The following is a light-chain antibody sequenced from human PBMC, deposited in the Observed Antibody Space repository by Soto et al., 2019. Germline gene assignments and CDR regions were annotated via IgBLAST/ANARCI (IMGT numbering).Light chain of an antibody. CDR1: QSVSIY. Sequence: EIVMTQSPATLSVSPGERVTLSCRASQSVSIYLAWYQQRPGQAPRPLIYGASTRATGIPARFSASGSGTEFTLTINSLQSEDCAVYYCQQYNYWPLTFGGGTRVEI. CDR3: QQYNYWPLT. CDR2: GAS. V-gene: IGKV3-15*01. J-gene: IGKJ4*01.